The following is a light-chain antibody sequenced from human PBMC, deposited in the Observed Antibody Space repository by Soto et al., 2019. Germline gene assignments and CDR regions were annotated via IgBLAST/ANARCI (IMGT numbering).Light chain of an antibody. CDR3: HQYYSYPWT. J-gene: IGKJ1*01. CDR2: AAS. CDR1: QGISSY. Sequence: AIRMTQSPSSFSASTGDRVTITCRASQGISSYLAWYQQKPGIAPKLLIYAASTLESGVPSGFSGSGSGADFTLTLCCLQSEDFATYDGHQYYSYPWTFGQGTKVEIK. V-gene: IGKV1-8*01.